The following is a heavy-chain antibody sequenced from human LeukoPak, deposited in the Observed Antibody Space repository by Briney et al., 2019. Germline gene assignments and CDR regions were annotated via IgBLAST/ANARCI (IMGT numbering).Heavy chain of an antibody. Sequence: PSETLSLTCAVSGYSISISYYWGWIRQPPGKGLGWIGRIFRGGSTSYNPSLMSRLTMSMDTSKNQFSLQLPSVTAADTAVYYCARYDSRGSGSTQLEYWGQGILVTISS. V-gene: IGHV4-38-2*01. J-gene: IGHJ4*02. CDR1: GYSISISYY. CDR3: ARYDSRGSGSTQLEY. CDR2: IFRGGST. D-gene: IGHD3-3*01.